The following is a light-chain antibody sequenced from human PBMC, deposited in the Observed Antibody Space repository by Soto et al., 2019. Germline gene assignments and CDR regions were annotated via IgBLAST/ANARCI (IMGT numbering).Light chain of an antibody. V-gene: IGLV2-18*02. CDR3: QSYDSSLSGYV. Sequence: QSALIQPPSVSGSPGQSVTISCTGTSSDVGSYDYASWYQQPPGTVPKPMIYNVNTRPSGVPHRFSGSQSGNTASMTISGLQAEDEADYYCQSYDSSLSGYVFGTGTKVTVL. CDR2: NVN. CDR1: SSDVGSYDY. J-gene: IGLJ1*01.